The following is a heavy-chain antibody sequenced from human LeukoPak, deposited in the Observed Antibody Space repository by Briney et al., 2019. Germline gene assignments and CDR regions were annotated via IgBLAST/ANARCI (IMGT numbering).Heavy chain of an antibody. V-gene: IGHV3-21*01. CDR2: ISSSSSYI. D-gene: IGHD1-26*01. CDR3: ATRVGATDLDY. Sequence: KPGGSLRLSCAASGFTFSSYSMIWVRQAPGKGLEWVSAISSSSSYIYYADSVKGRFTISRDNAKNSLHLQMNSLRAEDTAVYYCATRVGATDLDYWGQGTLVTVSS. CDR1: GFTFSSYS. J-gene: IGHJ4*02.